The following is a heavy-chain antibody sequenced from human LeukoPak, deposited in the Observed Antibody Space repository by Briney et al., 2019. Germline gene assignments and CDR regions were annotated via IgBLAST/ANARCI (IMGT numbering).Heavy chain of an antibody. V-gene: IGHV3-30*18. J-gene: IGHJ5*02. D-gene: IGHD3-10*01. CDR1: GFAFRSYG. Sequence: PGRSVRLSCAASGFAFRSYGMHWVRQAPGKGLEWVAVISYDGSNKYYADSVKGRFTISRDNSKNTLYLQMNSLRAEDTAVYYCAKGWWFGDTWGQGTLVTVSS. CDR3: AKGWWFGDT. CDR2: ISYDGSNK.